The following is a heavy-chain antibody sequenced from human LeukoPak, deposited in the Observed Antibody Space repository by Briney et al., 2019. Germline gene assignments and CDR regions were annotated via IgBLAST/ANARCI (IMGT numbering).Heavy chain of an antibody. J-gene: IGHJ4*02. CDR1: GFTFDDYA. V-gene: IGHV3-43D*03. CDR2: ISWDGGST. D-gene: IGHD2-21*02. Sequence: GGSLRLSCAASGFTFDDYAMHWVRQAPGKGLEWVSLISWDGGSTYYADSVKGRFTISRDNAKNSLYLQMNSLRAEDTAVYYCASAPAIRPYFDYWGQGTLVTVSS. CDR3: ASAPAIRPYFDY.